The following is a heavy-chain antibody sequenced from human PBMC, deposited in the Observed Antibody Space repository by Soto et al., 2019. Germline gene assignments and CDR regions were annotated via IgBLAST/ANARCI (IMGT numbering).Heavy chain of an antibody. Sequence: SETLSLTCTVSGSSISPYYWSWIRQPPGKGLEWIGYIYYTGSTKYNPSLKSRVTISLGTSRKQLSLKLSSVTAADTAVYYCTRVGGYYGDYPNFDYWGPGTPVTVSS. J-gene: IGHJ4*02. CDR2: IYYTGST. V-gene: IGHV4-59*01. D-gene: IGHD4-17*01. CDR3: TRVGGYYGDYPNFDY. CDR1: GSSISPYY.